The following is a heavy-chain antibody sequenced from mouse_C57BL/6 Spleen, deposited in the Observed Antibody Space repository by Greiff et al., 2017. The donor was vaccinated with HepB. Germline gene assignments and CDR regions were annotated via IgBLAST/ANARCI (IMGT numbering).Heavy chain of an antibody. J-gene: IGHJ4*01. CDR1: GFTFSSYA. Sequence: EVQLVESGEGLVKPGGSLKLSCAASGFTFSSYAMSWVRQTPEKRLEWVAYISSGGDYIYYADTVKGRFTISRDNARNTLYLQMSSLKSEDTAMYYCTREGLRRDYYAMDYWGQGTSVTVSS. D-gene: IGHD2-4*01. CDR3: TREGLRRDYYAMDY. CDR2: ISSGGDYI. V-gene: IGHV5-9-1*02.